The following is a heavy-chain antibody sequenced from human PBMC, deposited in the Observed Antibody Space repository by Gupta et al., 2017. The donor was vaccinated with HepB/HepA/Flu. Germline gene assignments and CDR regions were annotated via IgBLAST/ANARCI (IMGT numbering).Heavy chain of an antibody. D-gene: IGHD3-10*01. CDR2: ISSSSSYI. Sequence: EVQLVDSGGGLVKPGGSLRLSCAASGFTFSSYSMNWVRQPPGKGLEGVSSISSSSSYIDYADSGKGRFTISRDNANNALYLQMKRMSAEGTAVYYCARVCPWFSGNWFDAWGQGTLVTVSS. CDR3: ARVCPWFSGNWFDA. V-gene: IGHV3-21*01. CDR1: GFTFSSYS. J-gene: IGHJ5*02.